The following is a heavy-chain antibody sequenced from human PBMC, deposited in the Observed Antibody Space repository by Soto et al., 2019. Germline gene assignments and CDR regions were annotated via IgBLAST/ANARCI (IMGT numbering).Heavy chain of an antibody. D-gene: IGHD1-26*01. Sequence: QVQLVQSGAEVKKPRSSVKVSCKAIGGAISSYAISWVRQAPGQGLEWMGGIIPVSGTTTYAQKFQARVTITADESTTTAYMELSSLRSEDTAVYYCARGPAVDVGPTYFDYWGQGTPVTVSP. CDR1: GGAISSYA. CDR2: IIPVSGTT. J-gene: IGHJ4*02. V-gene: IGHV1-69*01. CDR3: ARGPAVDVGPTYFDY.